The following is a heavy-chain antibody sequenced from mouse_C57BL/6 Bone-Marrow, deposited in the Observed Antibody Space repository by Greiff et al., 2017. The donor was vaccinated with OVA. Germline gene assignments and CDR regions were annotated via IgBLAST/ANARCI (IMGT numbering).Heavy chain of an antibody. CDR2: IDPSDSYT. Sequence: VQLQQPGAELVMPGASVKLSCKASGYTFTSYWMHWVKQRPGQGLEWIGEIDPSDSYTNYNQKFKGKSTLTVYKSSSTAYMQLISLTSEDSAVYYCARDDYYGSSYDAMDYWGQGTSVTVSS. V-gene: IGHV1-69*01. J-gene: IGHJ4*01. D-gene: IGHD1-1*01. CDR1: GYTFTSYW. CDR3: ARDDYYGSSYDAMDY.